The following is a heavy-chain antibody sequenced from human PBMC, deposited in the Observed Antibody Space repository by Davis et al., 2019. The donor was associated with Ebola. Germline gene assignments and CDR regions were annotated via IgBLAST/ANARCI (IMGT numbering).Heavy chain of an antibody. Sequence: PGGSLRLSCAASGFTFSGSAMQWVRQASGKGLEWVGRIRSKANSYATAYAASVKGRFTISRDDSKNTAYLQMNSLKTEDTAVYYCTSTLDGDYVDYWGQGTLVTVSS. CDR1: GFTFSGSA. D-gene: IGHD4-17*01. V-gene: IGHV3-73*01. CDR3: TSTLDGDYVDY. CDR2: IRSKANSYAT. J-gene: IGHJ4*02.